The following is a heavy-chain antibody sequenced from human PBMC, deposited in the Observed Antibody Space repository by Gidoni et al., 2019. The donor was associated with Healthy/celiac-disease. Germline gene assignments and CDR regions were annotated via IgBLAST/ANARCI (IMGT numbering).Heavy chain of an antibody. CDR2: IYPGDSDT. V-gene: IGHV5-51*01. Sequence: EVQLVQSGAEVKQPGESLKISCKGSGSSFTSYWIGWVRQMPGKGLEWMGIIYPGDSDTRYSPSFQGQVTISADKSISTAYLQWSSLKASDTAMYYCARISRYYDFWSGYSSFDYWGQGTMVTVSS. CDR3: ARISRYYDFWSGYSSFDY. D-gene: IGHD3-3*01. J-gene: IGHJ4*02. CDR1: GSSFTSYW.